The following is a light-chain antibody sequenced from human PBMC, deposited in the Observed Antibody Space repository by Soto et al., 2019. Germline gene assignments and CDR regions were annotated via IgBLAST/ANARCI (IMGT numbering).Light chain of an antibody. Sequence: DIQMTQSPSSLSASVGDRVTIICRASQSVSTRLAWYQQKPGKAPKVLIYDASTLQSGVPSRFSGSGSGTDFTLTITSLEPEDFATYYCQQFKNYVTFGQGTRLEIK. J-gene: IGKJ5*01. CDR3: QQFKNYVT. CDR2: DAS. CDR1: QSVSTR. V-gene: IGKV1-5*02.